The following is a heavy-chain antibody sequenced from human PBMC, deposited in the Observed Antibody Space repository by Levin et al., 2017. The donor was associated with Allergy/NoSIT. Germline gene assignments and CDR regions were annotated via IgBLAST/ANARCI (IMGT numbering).Heavy chain of an antibody. D-gene: IGHD5-18*01. CDR2: INEIGTT. CDR3: ARHSSGFSYAYDFDY. Sequence: SETLSLTCTVSGGSITGYYWSWIRQSPWKGLEWIGYINEIGTTSYTPSLNSRLTISVDTSKNHFSLKLSSVTAADTAVYYCARHSSGFSYAYDFDYWGQGTRVSVST. CDR1: GGSITGYY. J-gene: IGHJ4*02. V-gene: IGHV4-59*08.